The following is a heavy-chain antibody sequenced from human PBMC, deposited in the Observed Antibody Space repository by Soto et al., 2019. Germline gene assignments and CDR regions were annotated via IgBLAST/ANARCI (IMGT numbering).Heavy chain of an antibody. CDR2: IITLFGTA. CDR3: AREVGYGDFAAALLD. CDR1: GGTFSSHS. D-gene: IGHD4-17*01. Sequence: VQLMQSGDEVKQPGSSVKVSCKASGGTFSSHSINWVRQAPGQGLEWMGGIITLFGTANYVQNFQGRVTITADPSTSTAYMELNSRSSDDTAVYYCAREVGYGDFAAALLDCGQGTLVTVSS. J-gene: IGHJ4*02. V-gene: IGHV1-69*01.